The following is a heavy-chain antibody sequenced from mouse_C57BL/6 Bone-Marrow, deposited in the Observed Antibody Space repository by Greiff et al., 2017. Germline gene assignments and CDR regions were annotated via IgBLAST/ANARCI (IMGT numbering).Heavy chain of an antibody. CDR3: ASTWLMDAIDY. D-gene: IGHD1-2*01. CDR1: GFTFSDYG. V-gene: IGHV5-17*01. CDR2: ISSGSSTI. J-gene: IGHJ4*01. Sequence: DVHLVESGGGLVKPGGSLKLSCAASGFTFSDYGMHWVRQAPEKGLEWVAYISSGSSTIYYADTVKGRFTISRDNAKNTLFLQMTSRRSEDTAMYSCASTWLMDAIDYWGRGTSVTVSS.